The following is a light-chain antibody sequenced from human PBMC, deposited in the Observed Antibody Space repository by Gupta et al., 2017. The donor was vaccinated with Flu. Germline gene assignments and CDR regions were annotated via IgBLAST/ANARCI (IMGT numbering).Light chain of an antibody. CDR3: QSADSSGTYWV. CDR1: ALAKQD. Sequence: SYELTQPPTVSVSPGQTARITGSGDALAKQDAYWYQQKQGRAPVLVIYKDSERPSGIPERFSGSSSGTTGTLTISGVQAEDEADYYCQSADSSGTYWVFGGGTKLTVL. CDR2: KDS. J-gene: IGLJ3*02. V-gene: IGLV3-25*02.